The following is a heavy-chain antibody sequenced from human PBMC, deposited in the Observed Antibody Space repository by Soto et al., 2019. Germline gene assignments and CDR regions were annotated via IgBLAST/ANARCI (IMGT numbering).Heavy chain of an antibody. D-gene: IGHD5-12*01. CDR1: GFTFSSYA. CDR2: ITISGGST. J-gene: IGHJ4*02. CDR3: AKVGSGYGYYFDY. V-gene: IGHV3-23*01. Sequence: GGSLRLSCAASGFTFSSYAMSWVRQAPGKGLEWVSAITISGGSTYYADSVKGRFTISRDNSKNTLYLQVNSLRAEDTAVYYCAKVGSGYGYYFDYWGQGTLVTVSS.